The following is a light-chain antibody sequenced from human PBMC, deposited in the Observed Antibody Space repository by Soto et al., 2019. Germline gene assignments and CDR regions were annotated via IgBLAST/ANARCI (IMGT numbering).Light chain of an antibody. J-gene: IGKJ1*01. CDR2: GAS. V-gene: IGKV3-15*01. Sequence: EIVMTQSPATLSVSPGESATLSCRASQSVSSNLAWYQQKPGQAPRLLIYGASTRATAIPARFSGSGSGTEFTLTISSLQSEDFAVYYCQQYNNWPPAFGQGTKVEIK. CDR3: QQYNNWPPA. CDR1: QSVSSN.